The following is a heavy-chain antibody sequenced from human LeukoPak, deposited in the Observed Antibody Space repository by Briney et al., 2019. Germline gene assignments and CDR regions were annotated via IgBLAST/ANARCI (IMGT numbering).Heavy chain of an antibody. CDR2: IYYSGST. J-gene: IGHJ4*02. Sequence: SETLSLTCTVSGGSISSSSYYWGWIRQPPGKGLEWIGSIYYSGSTYYNPSLKSRVTISVDTSKNQFSLKLSSVTAADTAVYYCASSEGWRGIAAAGTLYFDYWGQGTLVTVSS. CDR1: GGSISSSSYY. D-gene: IGHD6-13*01. CDR3: ASSEGWRGIAAAGTLYFDY. V-gene: IGHV4-39*01.